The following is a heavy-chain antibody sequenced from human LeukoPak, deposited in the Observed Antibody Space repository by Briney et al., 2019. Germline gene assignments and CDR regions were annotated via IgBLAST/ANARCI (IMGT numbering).Heavy chain of an antibody. J-gene: IGHJ3*02. Sequence: GGSLRLSCAASGFTFSSYGMHWVRQAPGKGLEWVAVISYDGSNKYYADSVKGRFTISRDNAKNSLYLQMNSLRAEDTAVYYCARDLAVVVAAEDYAFDIWGQGTMVTVSS. D-gene: IGHD2-15*01. V-gene: IGHV3-30*03. CDR3: ARDLAVVVAAEDYAFDI. CDR1: GFTFSSYG. CDR2: ISYDGSNK.